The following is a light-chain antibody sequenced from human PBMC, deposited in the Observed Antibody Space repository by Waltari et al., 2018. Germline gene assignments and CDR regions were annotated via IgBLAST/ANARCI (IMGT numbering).Light chain of an antibody. Sequence: DIQMTQSPSSLSASVGDRVTINCQASQSISISLNLYQQKPGKAPNLLIYSASILQSGAPSRFSGSGSGTEFTLTISSLQPEDFATYYCQQSSSNFPVTFGGGTKVEIK. CDR1: QSISIS. CDR3: QQSSSNFPVT. J-gene: IGKJ4*01. CDR2: SAS. V-gene: IGKV1-39*01.